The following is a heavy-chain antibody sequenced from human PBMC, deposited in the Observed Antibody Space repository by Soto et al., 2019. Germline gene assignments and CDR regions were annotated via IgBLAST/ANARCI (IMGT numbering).Heavy chain of an antibody. D-gene: IGHD3-10*01. J-gene: IGHJ5*02. CDR2: INPNNGGT. Sequence: QVQLVQSGTEVQKPGASVKVSCEASGYTFTDYYMHWVRQAPGQGLEWMGWINPNNGGTNYAQKFQGRVTMTRDTSISTAYMELNSLTSVDTVIYYCTRDRDVVLFGCFDPWGQGTLVTVSS. CDR1: GYTFTDYY. V-gene: IGHV1-2*02. CDR3: TRDRDVVLFGCFDP.